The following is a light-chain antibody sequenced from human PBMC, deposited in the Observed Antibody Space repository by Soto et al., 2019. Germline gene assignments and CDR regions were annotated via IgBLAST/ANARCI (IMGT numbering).Light chain of an antibody. V-gene: IGKV1-9*01. CDR3: QQRYNSLT. Sequence: DIHLTQSPSFLSASVGDRVTITCRPSQAVPNNMAWYQQKPGKAPKLPIYKASSLESGVPSRFSGSGSGTDFTLTISSLEPEDFAVYYCQQRYNSLTFGGGTKVDIK. CDR2: KAS. J-gene: IGKJ4*01. CDR1: QAVPNN.